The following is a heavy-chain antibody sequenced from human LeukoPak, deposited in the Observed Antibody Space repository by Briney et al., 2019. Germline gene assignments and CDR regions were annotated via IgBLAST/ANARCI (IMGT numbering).Heavy chain of an antibody. CDR1: GFTFDDHA. CDR3: ARRRENFHFDS. Sequence: PGGSLRLSCAASGFTFDDHAMAWVRQAPGKGLEWVSAINWKGDIIDYADSVKGRFTISRDNARNSLYLQMDRLRAEDTAVYYCARRRENFHFDSWGQGTLVTVST. V-gene: IGHV3-20*04. CDR2: INWKGDII. D-gene: IGHD1-26*01. J-gene: IGHJ4*02.